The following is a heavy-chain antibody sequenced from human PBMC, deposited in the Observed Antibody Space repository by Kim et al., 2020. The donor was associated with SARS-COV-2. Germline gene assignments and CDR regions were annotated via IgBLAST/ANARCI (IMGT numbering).Heavy chain of an antibody. CDR2: SRHRPRNYTT. V-gene: IGHV3-72*01. CDR3: VRGHKSFDL. J-gene: IGHJ5*02. CDR1: GFTLSDYF. Sequence: GGSLRLSCAASGFTLSDYFMDWVRQVPGKGLEWIGRSRHRPRNYTTEYAASVQGRFTVSRDDSKTSLHLLMTSLRTEDTAVYYCVRGHKSFDLWGQGTLVTVSS.